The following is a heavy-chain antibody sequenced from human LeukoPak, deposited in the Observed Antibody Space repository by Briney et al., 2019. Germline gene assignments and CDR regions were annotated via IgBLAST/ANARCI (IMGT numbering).Heavy chain of an antibody. CDR3: AREQDIGMVSALDY. Sequence: ASVKVSCKPSGYTFTGYYMHWVRQAPGLGLEWMGWINPNSGDTNYAQKFQGRVTMTRDTSISTAYMELSRLRSDDTAVYYCAREQDIGMVSALDYWGQGTLVTVSS. D-gene: IGHD5-18*01. J-gene: IGHJ4*02. CDR2: INPNSGDT. V-gene: IGHV1-2*02. CDR1: GYTFTGYY.